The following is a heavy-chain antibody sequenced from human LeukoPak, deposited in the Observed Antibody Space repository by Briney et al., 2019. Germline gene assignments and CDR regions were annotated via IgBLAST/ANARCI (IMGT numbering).Heavy chain of an antibody. D-gene: IGHD2-15*01. V-gene: IGHV1-18*01. Sequence: ASVKVSCKASGYTFTRYGSSWVRQAPGQGLEWMGWISANNGDTNSAQKFQDRVTMTTDTSTSTAYMESRSLRSDDTAVYYCARDFFHGHCAGLSCFLLDYWGQGSLVTVSS. CDR1: GYTFTRYG. CDR3: ARDFFHGHCAGLSCFLLDY. J-gene: IGHJ4*02. CDR2: ISANNGDT.